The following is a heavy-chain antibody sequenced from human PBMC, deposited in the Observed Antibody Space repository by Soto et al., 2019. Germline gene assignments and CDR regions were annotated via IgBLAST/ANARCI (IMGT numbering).Heavy chain of an antibody. CDR3: ARSLGGLGYYYGMDV. J-gene: IGHJ6*02. CDR2: IGTAGDT. Sequence: GGSLRLSCAASGFTFSSYDMHWVRQATGKGLEWVSAIGTAGDTYYPGSVKGRFTISRENAKNSLYLQMNSLRAGDTAVYYCARSLGGLGYYYGMDVWGQGTTVTVSS. CDR1: GFTFSSYD. D-gene: IGHD2-15*01. V-gene: IGHV3-13*01.